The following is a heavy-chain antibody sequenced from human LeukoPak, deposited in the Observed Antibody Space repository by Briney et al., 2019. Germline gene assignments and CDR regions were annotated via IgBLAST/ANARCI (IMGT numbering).Heavy chain of an antibody. J-gene: IGHJ5*02. CDR1: GYTFTGYY. V-gene: IGHV1-2*02. CDR3: ATEGGYCSSGTCYPWWFDP. D-gene: IGHD2-15*01. Sequence: ASVKVSCKASGYTFTGYYVHWVRQAPGQGIEWMGWINPNSGGTNYAQKFQGRVTMTRDTSISTAYMELSRLRSDDTAVYYCATEGGYCSSGTCYPWWFDPWGQGTLVTVSS. CDR2: INPNSGGT.